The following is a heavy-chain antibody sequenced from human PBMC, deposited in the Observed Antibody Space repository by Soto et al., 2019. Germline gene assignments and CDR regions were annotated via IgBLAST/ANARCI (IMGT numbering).Heavy chain of an antibody. J-gene: IGHJ6*02. CDR2: IIPIFGTA. CDR3: ARPFSGSYLYYYYYGMDV. D-gene: IGHD1-26*01. Sequence: ASVKVSCKASGGTFSSYAISWVRQAPGQGLEWMGGIIPIFGTANYAQKFQGRVTITADESTSTAYVELSSLRSEDTAVYYCARPFSGSYLYYYYYGMDVWGQGTTVTVSS. V-gene: IGHV1-69*13. CDR1: GGTFSSYA.